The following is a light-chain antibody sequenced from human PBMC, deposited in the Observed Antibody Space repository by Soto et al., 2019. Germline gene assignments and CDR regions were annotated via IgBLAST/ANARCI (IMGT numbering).Light chain of an antibody. Sequence: IVLTQSPGTLSLSPGERATLSCRASQSVSSSYLAWYQQKPGQAPRLLIYGASSRATGIPDRFSGSGSGTDFTLTSSRLGPEDFAVYYCQQYGSSPFTFGPGTKVDIK. J-gene: IGKJ3*01. CDR2: GAS. CDR1: QSVSSSY. V-gene: IGKV3-20*01. CDR3: QQYGSSPFT.